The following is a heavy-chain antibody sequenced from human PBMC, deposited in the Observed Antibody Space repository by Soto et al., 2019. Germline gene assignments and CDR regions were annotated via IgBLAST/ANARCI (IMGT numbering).Heavy chain of an antibody. CDR2: ISGSGGST. J-gene: IGHJ5*02. Sequence: VQLLESGGGLVQPGGSLRLSCAASGFTFSSYAMSWVRQAPGKGLEWVSAISGSGGSTYYADSVKGRFTISRDNSKNTLYLQMNSLRAEDTAVYYCEVYGSGSSWFDPWGQGTLVTVSS. V-gene: IGHV3-23*01. CDR3: EVYGSGSSWFDP. CDR1: GFTFSSYA. D-gene: IGHD3-10*01.